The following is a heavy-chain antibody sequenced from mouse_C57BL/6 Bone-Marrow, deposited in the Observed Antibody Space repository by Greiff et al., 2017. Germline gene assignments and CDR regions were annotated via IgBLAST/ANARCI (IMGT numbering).Heavy chain of an antibody. CDR1: GYTFTSYW. CDR3: ARPFAY. Sequence: VQLQQSGAELVMPGASVKLSCKASGYTFTSYWMHWVKQRPGQGLEWIGEIDPSDSYTNYNQKFKGKTTLTVDKSSSTAYMQLSSLTSEDAAVYYCARPFAYWGQGTVVTVSA. J-gene: IGHJ3*01. V-gene: IGHV1-69*01. CDR2: IDPSDSYT.